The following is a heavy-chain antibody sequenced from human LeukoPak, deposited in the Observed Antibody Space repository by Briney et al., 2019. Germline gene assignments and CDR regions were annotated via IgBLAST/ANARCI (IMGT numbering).Heavy chain of an antibody. V-gene: IGHV3-30*02. D-gene: IGHD3-3*01. Sequence: GGSLRLSCAASGFTFSSYGMHWVRQAPGKGLEWVAFIRYDGSNKYYADSVKGRFTISRDNSKNTLYLQMNSPRAEDTAVYYCAKEGITIFGVVIIGDYWGQGTLVTVSS. CDR2: IRYDGSNK. CDR1: GFTFSSYG. CDR3: AKEGITIFGVVIIGDY. J-gene: IGHJ4*02.